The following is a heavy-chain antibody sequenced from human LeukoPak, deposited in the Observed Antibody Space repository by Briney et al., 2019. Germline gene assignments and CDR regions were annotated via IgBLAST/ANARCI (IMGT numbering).Heavy chain of an antibody. CDR1: GFTFSSYS. Sequence: GGSLRLSCAASGFTFSSYSMNWVRQAPGKGLEWVSSISSSSSYIYYADSVKGRFTISRDNAKNSLYLQMNSLRAEDTAVYYCARGGYCSSTSCYVLDWGQGTLVTVSS. D-gene: IGHD2-2*01. J-gene: IGHJ4*02. CDR2: ISSSSSYI. V-gene: IGHV3-21*01. CDR3: ARGGYCSSTSCYVLD.